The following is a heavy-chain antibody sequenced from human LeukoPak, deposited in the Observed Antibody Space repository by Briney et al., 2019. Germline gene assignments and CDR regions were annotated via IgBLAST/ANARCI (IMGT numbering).Heavy chain of an antibody. CDR2: INHSGST. J-gene: IGHJ3*02. D-gene: IGHD3-10*01. CDR3: ARGVYGSDLDI. V-gene: IGHV4-34*01. CDR1: GGSFSGYY. Sequence: PSETLSLTCAVYGGSFSGYYWSWIRQPPGKGLEWIGEINHSGSTNYNPSLKSRVTISVDTSKNQFSLKLSSVTAADTAVYYCARGVYGSDLDIWGQGTMVTVSS.